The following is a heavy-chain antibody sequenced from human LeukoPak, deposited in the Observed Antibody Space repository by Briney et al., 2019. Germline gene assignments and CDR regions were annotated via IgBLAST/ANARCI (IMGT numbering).Heavy chain of an antibody. CDR3: ARGARAGYNLEPFDY. V-gene: IGHV4-59*08. CDR2: IYYSGST. Sequence: PSHTLSLTCTLSAGSMSSYCCSWIRQQPGKGLEWIGYIYYSGSTKYNPSLKSRITISVDTSKNQFSLRLSSVTAADTAVYYCARGARAGYNLEPFDYWGQGTLVTVSS. D-gene: IGHD5-24*01. CDR1: AGSMSSYC. J-gene: IGHJ4*02.